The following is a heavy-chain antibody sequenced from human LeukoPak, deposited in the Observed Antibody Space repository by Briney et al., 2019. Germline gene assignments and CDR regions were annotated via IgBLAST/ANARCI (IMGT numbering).Heavy chain of an antibody. CDR1: GYTFTSYD. CDR3: ARSRYYYDSSGYYFDY. J-gene: IGHJ4*02. CDR2: MNPNSGNT. V-gene: IGHV1-8*01. Sequence: ASVKVSCKASGYTFTSYDINWVRQATGQGLEWMGWMNPNSGNTGYAQKFQGRVTITTDESTSTAYMELSSLRSEDTAVYYCARSRYYYDSSGYYFDYWGQGTLVTVSS. D-gene: IGHD3-22*01.